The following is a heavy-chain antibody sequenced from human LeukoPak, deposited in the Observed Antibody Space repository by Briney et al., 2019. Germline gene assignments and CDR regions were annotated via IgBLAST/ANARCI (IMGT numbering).Heavy chain of an antibody. D-gene: IGHD3-16*01. J-gene: IGHJ3*02. CDR1: GGSISSSSYY. CDR2: IYYSGST. Sequence: SETLSLTCTVSGGSISSSSYYWGWIRQPPGKGLEWIGSIYYSGSTYYNPSLKSRVTISVDTSKNQFSLKLSSVTAADTAVYYCARDKGSKDYDYVWGSYPPDAFDIWGQGTMVTVSS. V-gene: IGHV4-39*07. CDR3: ARDKGSKDYDYVWGSYPPDAFDI.